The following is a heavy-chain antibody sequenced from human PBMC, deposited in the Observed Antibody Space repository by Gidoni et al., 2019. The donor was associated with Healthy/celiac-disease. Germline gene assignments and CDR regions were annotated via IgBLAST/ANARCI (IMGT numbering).Heavy chain of an antibody. V-gene: IGHV3-30*18. J-gene: IGHJ4*02. CDR1: GFTFSSYG. Sequence: QVQLVESGGGVVQPGRSLRLSCAASGFTFSSYGMHWVRQAPGKGLEWVAVISYDGSNKYYADSVKGRFTISRDNSKNTLYLQMNSLRAEDTAVYYCVKHLLSGYHGGFDYWGQGTLVTVSS. D-gene: IGHD5-12*01. CDR3: VKHLLSGYHGGFDY. CDR2: ISYDGSNK.